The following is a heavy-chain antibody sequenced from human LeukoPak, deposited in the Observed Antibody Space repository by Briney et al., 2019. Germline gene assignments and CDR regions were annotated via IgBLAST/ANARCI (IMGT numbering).Heavy chain of an antibody. V-gene: IGHV3-23*01. D-gene: IGHD6-13*01. CDR2: ISGSGGST. CDR1: GFTFSSYA. Sequence: GGSLRLSCAASGFTFSSYAMSWVRQAPGKGLEWVSAISGSGGSTYYADSVKGRFTISRDNSKNTLYLQMNSLRAEDTAVYYCAKDRVPRAAATKSYFDYWGQGTLVTVSS. J-gene: IGHJ4*02. CDR3: AKDRVPRAAATKSYFDY.